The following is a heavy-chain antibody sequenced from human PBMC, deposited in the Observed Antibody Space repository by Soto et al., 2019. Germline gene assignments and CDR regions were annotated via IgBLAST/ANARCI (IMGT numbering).Heavy chain of an antibody. CDR2: INAYNGNT. D-gene: IGHD4-17*01. CDR1: GYTFTSYA. J-gene: IGHJ5*02. V-gene: IGHV1-3*01. Sequence: QVQLVQSGAEVKKPGASVKVSCKASGYTFTSYAMHWVRQAPGQRLEWMGWINAYNGNTNYAQKLQGRVTMTTDTSTSTAYMELRSLRSDDTAVYYCARGVMTTVPGGWFDPWGQGTLVTVSS. CDR3: ARGVMTTVPGGWFDP.